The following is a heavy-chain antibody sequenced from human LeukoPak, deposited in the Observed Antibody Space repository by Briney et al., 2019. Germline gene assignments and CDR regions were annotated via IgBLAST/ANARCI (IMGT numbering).Heavy chain of an antibody. CDR1: GYTFTGCY. CDR3: ARYYYDSSGYYYFDY. V-gene: IGHV1-2*02. CDR2: INPNSGGT. Sequence: ASVKVSCKASGYTFTGCYMHWVRQAPGQGLEWMGWINPNSGGTNYAQKFQGRVTMTRDTSISTAYMELSRLRSDDTAVYYCARYYYDSSGYYYFDYWGQGTLVTVSS. D-gene: IGHD3-22*01. J-gene: IGHJ4*02.